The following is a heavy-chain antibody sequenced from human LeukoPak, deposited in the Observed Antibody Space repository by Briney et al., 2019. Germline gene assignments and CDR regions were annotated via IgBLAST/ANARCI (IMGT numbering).Heavy chain of an antibody. D-gene: IGHD2-2*02. Sequence: SETLSLTCAVYGGSFSGYYWSWIRQPPGKGLEWIGEINHSGSTNYTPSLKSRVTISVDTSKNQFSLKLSSVTAADTAVYYWARGPRSLVVPAAILKARWGFDPWGQGTLVTVSS. CDR3: ARGPRSLVVPAAILKARWGFDP. CDR1: GGSFSGYY. V-gene: IGHV4-34*01. J-gene: IGHJ5*02. CDR2: INHSGST.